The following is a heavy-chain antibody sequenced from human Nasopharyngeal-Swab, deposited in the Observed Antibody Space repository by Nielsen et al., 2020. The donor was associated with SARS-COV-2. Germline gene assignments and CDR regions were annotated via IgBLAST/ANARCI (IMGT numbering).Heavy chain of an antibody. V-gene: IGHV3-9*01. CDR3: AKGGYSYGSDAFDI. D-gene: IGHD5-18*01. CDR2: ISWNSGSI. Sequence: GGSPRLSCAASGFTFDDYAMHWVRQAPGKGLEWVSGISWNSGSIGYADSVKGRFTISRDSAKNSLYLQMNSLRAEDTALYYCAKGGYSYGSDAFDIWGQGTMVTVSS. J-gene: IGHJ3*02. CDR1: GFTFDDYA.